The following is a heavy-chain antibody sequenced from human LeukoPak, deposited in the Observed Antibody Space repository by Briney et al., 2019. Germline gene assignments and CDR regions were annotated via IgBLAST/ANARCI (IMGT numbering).Heavy chain of an antibody. Sequence: KASETLSLTCAVYGGSFGGYYWSWIRQPPGKGLEWIGEINHSGSTNYNPSLKSRVTISVDTSKNQFSLKLSSVTAADTAVYYCARGDYYDSSGYYHEPDYWGQGTLVTVSS. V-gene: IGHV4-34*01. CDR1: GGSFGGYY. CDR3: ARGDYYDSSGYYHEPDY. CDR2: INHSGST. J-gene: IGHJ4*02. D-gene: IGHD3-22*01.